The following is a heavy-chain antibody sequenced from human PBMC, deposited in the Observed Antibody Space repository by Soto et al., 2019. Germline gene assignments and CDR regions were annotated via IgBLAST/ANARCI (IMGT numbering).Heavy chain of an antibody. J-gene: IGHJ4*02. Sequence: PSETLSLTCTVSGGSISSSSYYWGWIRQPPGKGLEWIGSIYYSGSTYYNPSLKSRVTISVDTSKNQFSLKLSSVTAADTAVYYCARGGGFKQLVPFDYWGQGTLVTVSS. D-gene: IGHD6-6*01. CDR2: IYYSGST. CDR3: ARGGGFKQLVPFDY. CDR1: GGSISSSSYY. V-gene: IGHV4-39*01.